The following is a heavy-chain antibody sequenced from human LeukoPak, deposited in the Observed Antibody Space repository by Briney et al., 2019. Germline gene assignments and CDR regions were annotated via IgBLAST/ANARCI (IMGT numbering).Heavy chain of an antibody. CDR3: ARDPNIAAAGTNWFDP. CDR1: RYTFTGYY. Sequence: ASVKVSCKASRYTFTGYYMHWVRQAPGQGLEWMGWINPNSGGTNYAQKFQGRVTMTRDTSISTAYMELSSLRSEDTAVYYCARDPNIAAAGTNWFDPWGQGTLVTVSS. CDR2: INPNSGGT. V-gene: IGHV1-2*02. D-gene: IGHD6-13*01. J-gene: IGHJ5*02.